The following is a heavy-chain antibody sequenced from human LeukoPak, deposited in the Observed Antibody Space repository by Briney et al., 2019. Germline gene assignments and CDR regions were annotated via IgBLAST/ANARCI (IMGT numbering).Heavy chain of an antibody. Sequence: ASVKVSCKASGYTFTSYGISLVRQAPGQGLEWMGWISAYNGNTNYAQKLQGRVTMTTDTSTSTAYMELRSLRSDDTAVYYCVRDNKRSSWYYFDYWGQGTLVTVSS. CDR2: ISAYNGNT. D-gene: IGHD6-13*01. V-gene: IGHV1-18*01. CDR3: VRDNKRSSWYYFDY. CDR1: GYTFTSYG. J-gene: IGHJ4*02.